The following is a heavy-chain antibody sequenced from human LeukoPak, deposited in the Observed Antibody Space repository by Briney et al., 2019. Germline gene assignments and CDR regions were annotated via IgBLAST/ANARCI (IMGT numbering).Heavy chain of an antibody. J-gene: IGHJ5*02. CDR3: ARDQVVRGVIRNWFDP. CDR1: GGTFSSYA. D-gene: IGHD3-10*01. V-gene: IGHV1-69*13. Sequence: SVKVFCKASGGTFSSYAISWVRQAPGQGLEWMGGIIPIFGTENYAQKFQGRVTITADESTSTAYMELSSLRSEDTAVYYCARDQVVRGVIRNWFDPWGQGTLVTVSS. CDR2: IIPIFGTE.